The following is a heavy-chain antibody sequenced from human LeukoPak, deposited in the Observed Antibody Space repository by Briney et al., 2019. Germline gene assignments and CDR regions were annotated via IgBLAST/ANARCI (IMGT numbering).Heavy chain of an antibody. CDR3: ARDSNYYGSGSYLGD. D-gene: IGHD3-10*01. J-gene: IGHJ4*02. CDR1: GFTFSSYA. CDR2: VSYDGTNK. Sequence: GRSLRLSCAASGFTFSSYALPWVRQAPGKGLEWVAVVSYDGTNKYYADSVKGRFTISRDNSNNTLYLQMNGLRAEDTALYYCARDSNYYGSGSYLGDWGQGTLVTVSS. V-gene: IGHV3-30*01.